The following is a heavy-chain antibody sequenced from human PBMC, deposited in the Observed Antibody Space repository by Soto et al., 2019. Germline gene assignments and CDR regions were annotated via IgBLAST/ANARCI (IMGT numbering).Heavy chain of an antibody. CDR1: GFSLTNGRMG. D-gene: IGHD4-17*01. CDR2: FFSDAER. J-gene: IGHJ6*02. CDR3: ARMDGDYNYYGLDV. V-gene: IGHV2-26*01. Sequence: HVTLKESGPVLVKPTETLTLTCSVSGFSLTNGRMGVSWIRQPPGKSLEWLAHFFSDAERSYSTSMQSRLNMYKDSSGSQVVLPMTNMAPADTATYFCARMDGDYNYYGLDVWGHGIAVTVSS.